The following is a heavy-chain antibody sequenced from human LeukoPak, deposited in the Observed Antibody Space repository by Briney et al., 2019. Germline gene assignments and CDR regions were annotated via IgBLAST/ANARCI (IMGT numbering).Heavy chain of an antibody. CDR1: GGSISSGGYY. D-gene: IGHD3-16*01. Sequence: SQTLSLTCTVPGGSISSGGYYWSWIRQHPGKGLEWIGYIYYSGSTYYNPSLKSRVTISVDTSKNQFSLKLSSVTAADTAVYYCARGTDMIGLDYWGQGTLVTVSS. V-gene: IGHV4-31*03. CDR3: ARGTDMIGLDY. CDR2: IYYSGST. J-gene: IGHJ4*02.